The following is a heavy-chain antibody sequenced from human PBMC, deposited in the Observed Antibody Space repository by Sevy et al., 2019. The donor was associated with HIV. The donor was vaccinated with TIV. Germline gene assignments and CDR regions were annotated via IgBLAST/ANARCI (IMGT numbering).Heavy chain of an antibody. CDR2: IYPGDSDT. D-gene: IGHD1-1*01. J-gene: IGHJ6*02. CDR3: ARGARGTLPSYYYYTMDI. V-gene: IGHV5-51*01. CDR1: GYSFTNYW. Sequence: GESLKISCKGSGYSFTNYWIGWVRQMTGKGLEWMGIIYPGDSDTRYSPSFQGQVTISVDKSISTAYLQWSSLKASDTAIFYCARGARGTLPSYYYYTMDIWGQGTTVTVSS.